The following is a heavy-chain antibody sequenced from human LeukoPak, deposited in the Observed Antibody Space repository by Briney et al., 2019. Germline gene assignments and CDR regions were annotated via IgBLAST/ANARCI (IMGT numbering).Heavy chain of an antibody. Sequence: ASVKVSCKASGYTFTSYDINWVRQATGQGLEWMGWMSPNSGNTGYAQKFQGRVTMTRNTSISTAYMELSSLRSEDTAVYYCARANRAVTESDFDYWGQGTLVTVSS. V-gene: IGHV1-8*01. D-gene: IGHD5-18*01. CDR3: ARANRAVTESDFDY. CDR1: GYTFTSYD. J-gene: IGHJ4*02. CDR2: MSPNSGNT.